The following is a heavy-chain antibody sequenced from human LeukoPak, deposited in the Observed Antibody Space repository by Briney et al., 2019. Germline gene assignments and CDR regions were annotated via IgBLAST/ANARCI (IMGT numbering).Heavy chain of an antibody. CDR2: ISSSSYI. Sequence: SGGSLRLSCAASGFTFSSYAMSWVRQAPGKGLEWVSSISSSSYIYYADSVKGRFTISRDNAKNSLYLQMNSLRAEDTAVYYCARVAHSSGWPYYFDYWGQGTLVTVSS. D-gene: IGHD6-19*01. J-gene: IGHJ4*02. CDR1: GFTFSSYA. CDR3: ARVAHSSGWPYYFDY. V-gene: IGHV3-21*01.